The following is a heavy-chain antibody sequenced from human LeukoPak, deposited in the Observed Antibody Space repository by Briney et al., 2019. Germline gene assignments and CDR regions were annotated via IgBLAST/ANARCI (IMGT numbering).Heavy chain of an antibody. CDR1: GGTFSSYA. D-gene: IGHD1-14*01. CDR3: ASDHKSWFDP. J-gene: IGHJ5*02. Sequence: SVKVSCKASGGTFSSYAISWVRQAPGQGLEWMGGIIPIFGTANYAQKFQGRVTITTDESTSTAYMELSSLRSEDTAVYYCASDHKSWFDPWGQGTLVTVSS. CDR2: IIPIFGTA. V-gene: IGHV1-69*05.